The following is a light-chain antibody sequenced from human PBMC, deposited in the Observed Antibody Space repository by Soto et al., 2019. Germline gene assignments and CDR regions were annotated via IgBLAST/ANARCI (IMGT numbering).Light chain of an antibody. CDR2: GAS. Sequence: DIQMTQSPSALSASVGDRVTITCRASQSISTYLEWFQQKPGKAPKLLIYGASTRATGIPARFSGSGSGTEFTLTISSLQSEDFAVYYCQQYNNWPPINFGQGTRLEIK. V-gene: IGKV1-NL1*01. J-gene: IGKJ5*01. CDR3: QQYNNWPPIN. CDR1: QSISTY.